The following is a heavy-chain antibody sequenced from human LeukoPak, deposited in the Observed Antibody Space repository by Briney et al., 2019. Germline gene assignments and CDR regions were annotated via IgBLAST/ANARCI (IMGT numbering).Heavy chain of an antibody. CDR3: ARGLRYSYGWFNFDY. CDR2: IYSGGST. V-gene: IGHV3-66*01. D-gene: IGHD5-18*01. Sequence: GGSLRLSCAASGFTVSSNYMSWVRQAPGKGLEWVSVIYSGGSTYYADSVKGRFTISRDTSKNTLYLQMNSLRAEDTAVYYCARGLRYSYGWFNFDYWGQGTLVTVSS. CDR1: GFTVSSNY. J-gene: IGHJ4*02.